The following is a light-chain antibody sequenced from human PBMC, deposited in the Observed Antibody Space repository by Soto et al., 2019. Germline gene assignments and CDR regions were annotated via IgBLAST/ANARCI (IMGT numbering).Light chain of an antibody. CDR2: GAS. CDR1: QTVDHAY. Sequence: VLTQSRGTLSLSLGDRATLSCRASQTVDHAYVAWYQQRPGQAPSLLVYGASTRATDVPERFSGSGSGTDFTLTISRLEPEDSAVYYCQQYGNSPWTFGQGTKVEIK. J-gene: IGKJ1*01. V-gene: IGKV3-20*01. CDR3: QQYGNSPWT.